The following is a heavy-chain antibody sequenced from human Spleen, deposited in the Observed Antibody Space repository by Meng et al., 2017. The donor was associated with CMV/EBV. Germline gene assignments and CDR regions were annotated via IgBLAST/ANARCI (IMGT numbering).Heavy chain of an antibody. CDR1: GYTFTAHY. CDR2: INPDSGDT. V-gene: IGHV1-2*02. D-gene: IGHD2-15*01. CDR3: AKDLCGGSCNRFDL. J-gene: IGHJ5*02. Sequence: ASVKVSCKASGYTFTAHYMNWVRKAPGQGLEWMGWINPDSGDTHYAQKFQGRVSMTRDTSTSTVYMELGRLRFDDTAVYYCAKDLCGGSCNRFDLWGQGTLVTVSS.